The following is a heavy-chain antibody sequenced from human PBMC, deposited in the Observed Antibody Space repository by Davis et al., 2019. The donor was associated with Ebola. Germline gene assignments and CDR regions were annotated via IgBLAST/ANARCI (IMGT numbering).Heavy chain of an antibody. CDR1: GFTFSSYW. Sequence: PGGSLRLSCAASGFTFSSYWMHWVRQTPGKGLVWVSRINTDGSFTDYADSVKGRFSISRDSTSNTLYLQMNGLRAEDTAVYYCASAYCSGDDCAPLTYWGQGTRVTVSS. CDR3: ASAYCSGDDCAPLTY. CDR2: INTDGSFT. V-gene: IGHV3-74*01. J-gene: IGHJ4*02. D-gene: IGHD2-21*01.